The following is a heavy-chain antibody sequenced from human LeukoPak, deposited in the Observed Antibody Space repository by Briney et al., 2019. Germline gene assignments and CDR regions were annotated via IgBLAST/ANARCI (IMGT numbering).Heavy chain of an antibody. CDR1: GGSISSGDYY. D-gene: IGHD3-10*01. Sequence: SETLSLTCTVSGGSISSGDYYWSWIRQPPGKGLEWIGYIYYSGSSYYNPSLKSRVTISVDTSKNQFSLKLSSVTAADTAVYYCARVRPTPIWFGELFLPYYFDYWGQGTLVTVSS. V-gene: IGHV4-30-4*01. J-gene: IGHJ4*02. CDR2: IYYSGSS. CDR3: ARVRPTPIWFGELFLPYYFDY.